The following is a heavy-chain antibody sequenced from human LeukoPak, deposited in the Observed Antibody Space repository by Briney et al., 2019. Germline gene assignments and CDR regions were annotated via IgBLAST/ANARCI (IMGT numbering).Heavy chain of an antibody. CDR2: INPNSGGT. CDR1: GYTFTGYY. V-gene: IGHV1-2*02. J-gene: IGHJ5*02. Sequence: ASVKVSCKASGYTFTGYYMHWVRQAPGQGLEWMGWINPNSGGTNYAQKFQGRVTMTRDTSISTAYMELSRLRSDDTAVYYCASHYSGSYGWFDPWGQGTLVTVSS. D-gene: IGHD1-26*01. CDR3: ASHYSGSYGWFDP.